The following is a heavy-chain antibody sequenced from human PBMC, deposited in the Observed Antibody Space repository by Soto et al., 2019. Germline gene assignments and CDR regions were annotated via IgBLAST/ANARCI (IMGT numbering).Heavy chain of an antibody. Sequence: GVLRLSCTGSGFTFGDYAINWIRQAPGKGLEWVGLIRGKPYGGTTEYAASVKGRLTISRNDSKSIAYLQMNSLKTEDTAVYYCSRGSSSPGKYGMDVWGQGTTVTVSS. D-gene: IGHD6-13*01. CDR1: GFTFGDYA. CDR3: SRGSSSPGKYGMDV. V-gene: IGHV3-49*03. J-gene: IGHJ6*02. CDR2: IRGKPYGGTT.